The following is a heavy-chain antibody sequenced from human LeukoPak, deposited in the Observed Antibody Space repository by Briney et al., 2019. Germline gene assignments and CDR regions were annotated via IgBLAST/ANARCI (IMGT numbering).Heavy chain of an antibody. Sequence: PGGSLRLSCAASGFTFSSYGMHWVRQAPGKGLEWVAVISYDGSNKYYADSVKDRFTISRDNSKNTLYLQMNSLRAEDTAVYYCAKPLYSGSYYKVASFDYWGQGTLVTVSS. V-gene: IGHV3-30*18. CDR1: GFTFSSYG. CDR2: ISYDGSNK. D-gene: IGHD1-26*01. J-gene: IGHJ4*02. CDR3: AKPLYSGSYYKVASFDY.